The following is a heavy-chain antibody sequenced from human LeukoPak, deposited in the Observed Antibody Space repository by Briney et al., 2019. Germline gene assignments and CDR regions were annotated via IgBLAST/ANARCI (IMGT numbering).Heavy chain of an antibody. J-gene: IGHJ4*02. V-gene: IGHV4-38-2*01. CDR3: ARGSVVPAAMVSYPPDY. Sequence: SETLSLTCAVSGYSISSGYYWGWIRQPPGKGLEWIGSIYHSGSTYYNPSLKSRVTISVDTSKNQFSLKLSSVTAADTAVYYCARGSVVPAAMVSYPPDYCGQGTLVTVSS. CDR1: GYSISSGYY. D-gene: IGHD2-2*01. CDR2: IYHSGST.